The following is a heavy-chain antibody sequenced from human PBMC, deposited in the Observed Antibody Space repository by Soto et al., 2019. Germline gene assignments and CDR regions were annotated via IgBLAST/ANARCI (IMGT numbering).Heavy chain of an antibody. CDR1: SGSFSGYY. Sequence: QVQLHQWGAGLLKTSETLSLACSIYSGSFSGYYWSWIRQPPGKGLEWIGEISQSGNTNYSPSLKSRVSISIDTSKNQFSLKLASVSSADTAVYYCARAPKVSGSSQTRPDFWGQGTLVTVYS. CDR2: ISQSGNT. V-gene: IGHV4-34*01. CDR3: ARAPKVSGSSQTRPDF. J-gene: IGHJ4*02. D-gene: IGHD6-6*01.